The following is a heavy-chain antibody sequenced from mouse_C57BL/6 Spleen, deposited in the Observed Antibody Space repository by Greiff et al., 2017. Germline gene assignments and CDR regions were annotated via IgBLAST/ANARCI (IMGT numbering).Heavy chain of an antibody. Sequence: EVQLQQSGPELVKPGASVRISCKASGYSFTDYNMNWVKQSNGQSLEWIGIFNPNYGTTNYNQKFKGKATLTVEQSSSTAYLQLNSLTSEDSAVYYCARGVTTVVHFDYWGQGTTLTVSS. CDR2: FNPNYGTT. V-gene: IGHV1-39*01. CDR1: GYSFTDYN. CDR3: ARGVTTVVHFDY. J-gene: IGHJ2*01. D-gene: IGHD1-1*01.